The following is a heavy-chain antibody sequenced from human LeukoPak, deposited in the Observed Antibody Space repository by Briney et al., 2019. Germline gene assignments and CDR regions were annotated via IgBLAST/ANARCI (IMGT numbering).Heavy chain of an antibody. CDR1: EFTFSSYW. D-gene: IGHD6-13*01. Sequence: GGSLRLSCAASEFTFSSYWMSWVRRAPGKGLEWVANIKQDGSEKYYVDSVKGRFTISRDNAKNSLYPQMNSLRAEDTAVYYCARDPQLYFDYWGQGTLVTASS. CDR3: ARDPQLYFDY. J-gene: IGHJ4*02. V-gene: IGHV3-7*01. CDR2: IKQDGSEK.